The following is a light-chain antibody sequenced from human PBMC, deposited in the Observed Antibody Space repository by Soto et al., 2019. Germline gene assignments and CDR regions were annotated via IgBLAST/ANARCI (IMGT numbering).Light chain of an antibody. Sequence: DIQMTQSPPTLCGSVGDRGTLTCRASQSVDNWLAWYQKKPGKAPELLIYDAFSLKSGVSSRFSGSRSGTEFALTISSLQPDDSATYYGQQYNSYSRTVGQGTKVDIK. CDR3: QQYNSYSRT. V-gene: IGKV1-5*01. J-gene: IGKJ1*01. CDR1: QSVDNW. CDR2: DAF.